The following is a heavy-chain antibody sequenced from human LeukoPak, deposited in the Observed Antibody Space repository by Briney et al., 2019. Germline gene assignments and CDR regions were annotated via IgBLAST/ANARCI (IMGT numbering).Heavy chain of an antibody. D-gene: IGHD5-24*01. V-gene: IGHV4-59*11. Sequence: SETLSLTCSVSGASISSHYWSWIRQPPGKGLEWIGYIYYSVRTNYNPSLKSRVTISVDMPNNQFSLKMSSVTAADTAVYYCPRTGDGYNYYNYYYMDVWGKGTTVTVTS. CDR3: PRTGDGYNYYNYYYMDV. CDR2: IYYSVRT. J-gene: IGHJ6*03. CDR1: GASISSHY.